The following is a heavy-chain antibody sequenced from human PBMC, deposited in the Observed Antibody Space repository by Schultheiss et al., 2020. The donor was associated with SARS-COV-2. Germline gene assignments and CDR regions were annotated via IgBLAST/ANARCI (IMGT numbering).Heavy chain of an antibody. Sequence: SLKISCAASGFTFDDYAMHWVRQAPGKGLEWVSGISWNSGSIGYADSVKGRFTISRDNSKNTVYVQMNSLRAEDTAVYYCARDYAPTYGDPLDFWGQGTLVTVS. CDR1: GFTFDDYA. CDR3: ARDYAPTYGDPLDF. D-gene: IGHD4-17*01. J-gene: IGHJ4*02. CDR2: ISWNSGSI. V-gene: IGHV3-9*01.